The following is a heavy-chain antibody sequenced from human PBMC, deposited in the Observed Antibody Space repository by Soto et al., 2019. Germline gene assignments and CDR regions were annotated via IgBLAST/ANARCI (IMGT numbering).Heavy chain of an antibody. V-gene: IGHV3-30-3*01. CDR2: ISYDGSNK. CDR3: ARVRSRDGYNAIDY. Sequence: QVQLVESGGGVVQPGRSLRLSCAASGFTFSSYAMHWVRQAQGKGLEWVAVISYDGSNKYYADSVKVRFTISRDNSKNTLYLQMNSLRAEDTAVYYCARVRSRDGYNAIDYWGQGTLVTVSS. D-gene: IGHD5-12*01. J-gene: IGHJ4*02. CDR1: GFTFSSYA.